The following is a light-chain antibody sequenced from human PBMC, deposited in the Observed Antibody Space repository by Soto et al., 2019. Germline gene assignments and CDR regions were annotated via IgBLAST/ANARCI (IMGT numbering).Light chain of an antibody. CDR3: QQYDTLPRT. V-gene: IGKV1-5*03. J-gene: IGKJ1*01. CDR1: QSISSW. CDR2: KAS. Sequence: DIQMTQSPSTLSASVGDRVTITCRASQSISSWLAWYQQKPGKAPKLLIYKASSLESGVPSRFTGSGSGTEFTLTISCLQADDLATYYGQQYDTLPRTFGQGTKVEIK.